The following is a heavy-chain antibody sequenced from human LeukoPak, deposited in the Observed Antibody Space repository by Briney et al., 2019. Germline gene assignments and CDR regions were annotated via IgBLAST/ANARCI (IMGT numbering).Heavy chain of an antibody. D-gene: IGHD3-22*01. CDR2: IKSDGSFT. CDR1: GFTFSSHW. Sequence: GGSLRLSCAAPGFTFSSHWMDWVRQAPGKGLVWVSRIKSDGSFTTYADSVKGRFTISRDNAKNSMYLQMNSLRDEDTAVYYCVRVGDYYDSGGYQGFDYWGQGTLVTVSS. V-gene: IGHV3-74*01. CDR3: VRVGDYYDSGGYQGFDY. J-gene: IGHJ4*02.